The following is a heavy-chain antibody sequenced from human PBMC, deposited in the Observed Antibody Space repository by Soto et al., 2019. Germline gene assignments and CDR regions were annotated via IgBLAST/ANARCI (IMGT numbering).Heavy chain of an antibody. J-gene: IGHJ4*02. V-gene: IGHV4-4*07. D-gene: IGHD3-3*01. CDR2: IDSSGST. CDR3: ARGGHDFWSGPFDY. CDR1: GVSISTYY. Sequence: QGQLQESGPGLVKPSETLSLTCSVSGVSISTYYCNWIRQPAGKGLEWIGRIDSSGSTNYSPSLKSPATMSVDTSTNQFSLMLTSVTAADTAVYYCARGGHDFWSGPFDYWGQGTLATVSS.